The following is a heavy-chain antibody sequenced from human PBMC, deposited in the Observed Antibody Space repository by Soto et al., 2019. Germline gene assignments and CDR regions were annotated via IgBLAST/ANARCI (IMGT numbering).Heavy chain of an antibody. V-gene: IGHV3-21*01. J-gene: IGHJ4*02. CDR2: MSSSSSYT. CDR3: AREAPGFSGIDY. D-gene: IGHD3-10*01. CDR1: GFTFSSYS. Sequence: GGSLILSCAASGFTFSSYSMNWVRQAPGKGLEWVSSMSSSSSYTYHADSLKGRFTISRDNSKNSLYLQMNSLRAEDTAFYYCAREAPGFSGIDYWGQGTLVTVSS.